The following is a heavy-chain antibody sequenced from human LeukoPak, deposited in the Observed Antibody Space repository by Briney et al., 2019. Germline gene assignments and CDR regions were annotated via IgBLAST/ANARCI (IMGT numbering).Heavy chain of an antibody. Sequence: GGSLRLSCAASGFTFSSYWMHWVRQAPGKGLVSVSRINSDGSSTSYADSVKGRFTISRDNAKNTLYLQMNSLRAEDTAVYYCAREGQQWLVSNDAFDIWGQGTMVTVSS. J-gene: IGHJ3*02. CDR2: INSDGSST. CDR1: GFTFSSYW. D-gene: IGHD6-19*01. V-gene: IGHV3-74*01. CDR3: AREGQQWLVSNDAFDI.